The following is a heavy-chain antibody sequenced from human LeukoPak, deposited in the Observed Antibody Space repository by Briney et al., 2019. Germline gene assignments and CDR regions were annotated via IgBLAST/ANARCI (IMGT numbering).Heavy chain of an antibody. J-gene: IGHJ4*02. CDR2: ISGSGGST. D-gene: IGHD2-15*01. V-gene: IGHV3-23*01. Sequence: PGGSLRLSCAASGFTFSSYAMSWVRQAPGKGLEWVSAISGSGGSTYYADSVKGRFTISRDNSKNTLYLQMNSLRAEDTAVYYCAPNHRYCSGGSCYYFDYWGQGTLATVSS. CDR1: GFTFSSYA. CDR3: APNHRYCSGGSCYYFDY.